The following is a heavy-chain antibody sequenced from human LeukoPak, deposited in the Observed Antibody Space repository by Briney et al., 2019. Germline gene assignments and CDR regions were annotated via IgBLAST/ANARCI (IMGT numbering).Heavy chain of an antibody. CDR3: ASGDGYSGSPYLSYFDY. J-gene: IGHJ4*02. CDR2: ISYDGSNK. V-gene: IGHV3-30*04. Sequence: GGSLRLSCAASGFTFSSYAMHWVRQAPGKGLEWVAIISYDGSNKYYADSVKGRFTISRDNSKNTLYLQMNSLRAEDTAVYYCASGDGYSGSPYLSYFDYWGQGSLVTVSS. CDR1: GFTFSSYA. D-gene: IGHD5-24*01.